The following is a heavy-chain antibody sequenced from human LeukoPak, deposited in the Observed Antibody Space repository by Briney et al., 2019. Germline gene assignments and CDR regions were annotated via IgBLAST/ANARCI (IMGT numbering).Heavy chain of an antibody. Sequence: RGSLRLSCAASGFTYSTYWMSWVRQAPGKGLEGVANTNQDGSENYWVGSVGGGFAIYRGNVKNSLYLHMSRLRGEDSAVYYCARNAPFDFWGQGTLVTVSS. CDR1: GFTYSTYW. J-gene: IGHJ4*02. CDR2: TNQDGSEN. V-gene: IGHV3-7*01. CDR3: ARNAPFDF.